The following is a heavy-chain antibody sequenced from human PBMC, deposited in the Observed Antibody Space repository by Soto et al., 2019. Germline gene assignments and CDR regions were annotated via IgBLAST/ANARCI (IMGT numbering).Heavy chain of an antibody. Sequence: GGSLRLSCAASGFSFNNYAMSWGRQAPGKGLEWVADISGNGDRTYYADSVKGRFTISRDSSKSTLYLQMNSLRAEDTAVYYCAKDFYYDSSGYFYYYGMDVWGQGTTVTVSS. CDR1: GFSFNNYA. V-gene: IGHV3-23*01. CDR3: AKDFYYDSSGYFYYYGMDV. J-gene: IGHJ6*02. CDR2: ISGNGDRT. D-gene: IGHD3-22*01.